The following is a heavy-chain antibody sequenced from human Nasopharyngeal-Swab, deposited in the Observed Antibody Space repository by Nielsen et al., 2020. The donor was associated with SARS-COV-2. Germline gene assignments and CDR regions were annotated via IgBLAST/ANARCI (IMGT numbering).Heavy chain of an antibody. CDR1: GFPFSTST. CDR3: TKIGSGYFDY. D-gene: IGHD3-10*01. Sequence: GGSLRLSCLASGFPFSTSTRSWVRQTPGKGLEWVSVISGGGDVTFYADSVKGRFAIFRDNSKNTLYLHMNSLRADDTAIYYCTKIGSGYFDYWGHGTLVTVSS. J-gene: IGHJ4*01. V-gene: IGHV3-23*01. CDR2: ISGGGDVT.